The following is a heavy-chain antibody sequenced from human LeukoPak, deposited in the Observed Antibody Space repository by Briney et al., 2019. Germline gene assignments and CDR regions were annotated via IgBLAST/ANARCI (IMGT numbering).Heavy chain of an antibody. Sequence: GGSLRLSCAASGFTFSSYAMHWVRQAPGKGLEWVAVISYDGSNKYYADSVKGRFTISRDNSKNTLYLQMNSLRAEDTAVYYCANYGDYERVDFDYWGQGTLVTVSS. V-gene: IGHV3-30*04. CDR2: ISYDGSNK. D-gene: IGHD4-17*01. CDR1: GFTFSSYA. J-gene: IGHJ4*02. CDR3: ANYGDYERVDFDY.